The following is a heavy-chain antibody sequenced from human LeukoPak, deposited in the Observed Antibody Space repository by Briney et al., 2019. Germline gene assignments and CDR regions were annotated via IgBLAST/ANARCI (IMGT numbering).Heavy chain of an antibody. Sequence: PGVYLRLSCAASGFTVSSNYMSWVRQAPGNGLEWVSLIYSGGSTYSADSVKGRFTISRDNSKNTLYLQMNSLRAEDTAVYYCAKGYSYAYDYWGQGTLVTVSS. CDR3: AKGYSYAYDY. CDR2: IYSGGST. V-gene: IGHV3-53*01. J-gene: IGHJ4*02. D-gene: IGHD5-18*01. CDR1: GFTVSSNY.